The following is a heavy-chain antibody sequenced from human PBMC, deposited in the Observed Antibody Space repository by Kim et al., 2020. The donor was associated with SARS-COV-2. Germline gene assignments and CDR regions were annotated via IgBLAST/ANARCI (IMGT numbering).Heavy chain of an antibody. CDR1: GGSVSSGSYY. J-gene: IGHJ4*02. D-gene: IGHD5-18*01. CDR3: ARDRGYSYGGFDY. CDR2: IYYSGST. V-gene: IGHV4-61*01. Sequence: SETLSLTCTVSGGSVSSGSYYWSWIRQPPGKGLEWIGYIYYSGSTNYNPSLKSRVTISVDTSKNQFSLKLSSVTAADTAVYYCARDRGYSYGGFDYWGQGTLVTVSS.